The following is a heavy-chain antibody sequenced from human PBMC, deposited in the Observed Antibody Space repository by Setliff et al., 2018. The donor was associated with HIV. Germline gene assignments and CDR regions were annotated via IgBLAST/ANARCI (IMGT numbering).Heavy chain of an antibody. CDR1: GYTFTSYA. V-gene: IGHV7-4-1*02. D-gene: IGHD2-8*01. CDR2: ISTNTGNP. Sequence: ASVKVSCKASGYTFTSYAMNWVRQAPGQGPEWMGRISTNTGNPTYAQGFTGRFVFSLDTSVSTAYLQISSLKAEDTAVYYCARKQSWSSGGEAFDIWGQGTMVTVSS. J-gene: IGHJ3*02. CDR3: ARKQSWSSGGEAFDI.